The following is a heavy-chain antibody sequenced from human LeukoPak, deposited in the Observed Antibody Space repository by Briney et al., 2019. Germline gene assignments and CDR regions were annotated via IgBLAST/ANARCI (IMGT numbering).Heavy chain of an antibody. D-gene: IGHD4-17*01. CDR3: AAHDYGDYSVILY. CDR2: IYYSGST. J-gene: IGHJ4*02. CDR1: GGSINSSCHF. Sequence: PSETLSLTCTVSGGSINSSCHFWGWIRQSPGKGLEWIGSIYYSGSTYYNPSLTSRVTMSVDTSKNQFSLNLSSVTAADTAVYYCAAHDYGDYSVILYWGQGTLVTVSS. V-gene: IGHV4-39*01.